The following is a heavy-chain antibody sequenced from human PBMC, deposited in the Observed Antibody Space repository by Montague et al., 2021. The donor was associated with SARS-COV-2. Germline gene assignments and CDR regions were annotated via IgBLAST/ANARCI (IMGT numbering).Heavy chain of an antibody. V-gene: IGHV4-34*01. Sequence: SETLSLTCAVYGGSFSGYYWSWIRRPPGKGLEWIGEINHRGSTNYNPPLKSRVTISVDTSKNQFSLKLSSVTAADTAVYYCARGSRQWLVRPPHYYYFDYWGQGTLVTVSS. CDR3: ARGSRQWLVRPPHYYYFDY. CDR1: GGSFSGYY. CDR2: INHRGST. J-gene: IGHJ4*02. D-gene: IGHD6-19*01.